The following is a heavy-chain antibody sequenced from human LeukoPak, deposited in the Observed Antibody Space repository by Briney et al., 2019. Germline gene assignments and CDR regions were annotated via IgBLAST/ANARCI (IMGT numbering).Heavy chain of an antibody. CDR2: IYYSGST. CDR3: ARVSRRGLGYCSSTSCYMGADAFDI. Sequence: LETLSLTCTVSGGSFSSYYWSWIRQPPGKGLEWIGYIYYSGSTNYNPSLKSRVTISVDTSKNQFSLKLSSVTAADTAVYYCARVSRRGLGYCSSTSCYMGADAFDIWGQGTMVTVSS. V-gene: IGHV4-59*01. J-gene: IGHJ3*02. CDR1: GGSFSSYY. D-gene: IGHD2-2*02.